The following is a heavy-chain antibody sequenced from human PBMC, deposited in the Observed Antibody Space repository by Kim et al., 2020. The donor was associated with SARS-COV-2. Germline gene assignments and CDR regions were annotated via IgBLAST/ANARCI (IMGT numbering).Heavy chain of an antibody. Sequence: GGSLRLSCAASGFTFSDYYMSWIRQAPGKGLEWVSYISSSGSTIYYADSVKGRFTISRDNAKNSLYLQMNSLRAEDTAVYYCARDLSVPADNSPRGGYYYYYGMDVWGQGTTVTVSS. CDR1: GFTFSDYY. CDR2: ISSSGSTI. CDR3: ARDLSVPADNSPRGGYYYYYGMDV. J-gene: IGHJ6*02. D-gene: IGHD2-2*01. V-gene: IGHV3-11*04.